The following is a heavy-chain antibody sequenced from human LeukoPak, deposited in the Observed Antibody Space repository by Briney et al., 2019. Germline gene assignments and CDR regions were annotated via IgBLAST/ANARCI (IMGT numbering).Heavy chain of an antibody. CDR2: IDHSGST. CDR3: ARLVKTYYDFWSGYQTGAFDI. V-gene: IGHV4-34*01. CDR1: GGSFSGYY. J-gene: IGHJ3*02. Sequence: SETLSLTCAVYGGSFSGYYWSWIRQPPGKGLEWIGEIDHSGSTNYNPSLKSRVTISVDTSKNQFFLKLSSVTAADTAVYYCARLVKTYYDFWSGYQTGAFDIWGQGTMVTVSS. D-gene: IGHD3-3*01.